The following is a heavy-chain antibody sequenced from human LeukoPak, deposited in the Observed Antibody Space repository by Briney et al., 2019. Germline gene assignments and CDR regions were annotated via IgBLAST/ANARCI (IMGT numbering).Heavy chain of an antibody. Sequence: PSETLSLTCDVSAPSVTSTNWWSCVRQPPGKSLEWIAEVHLDGRTNYNPSLKSRLIMSVDLPENHISLKLSSVTAADTAVYYCAREGGFYRPLDYSGQGTLVTVSS. D-gene: IGHD3-3*01. CDR1: APSVTSTNW. CDR3: AREGGFYRPLDY. CDR2: VHLDGRT. V-gene: IGHV4-4*02. J-gene: IGHJ4*02.